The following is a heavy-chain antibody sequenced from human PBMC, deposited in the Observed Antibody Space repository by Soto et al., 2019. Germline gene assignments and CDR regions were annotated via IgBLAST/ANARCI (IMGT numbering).Heavy chain of an antibody. Sequence: SETLSLTCTASGGSISSSSYYWGWIRQPPGKGLEWIGSIYYSGSTYYNPSLKSRVTVSVDTSKNQFSLKLSSVTAADTAVYYCARHPSDFWFDPWGQGTLVTVSS. D-gene: IGHD2-21*02. V-gene: IGHV4-39*01. CDR1: GGSISSSSYY. CDR2: IYYSGST. J-gene: IGHJ5*02. CDR3: ARHPSDFWFDP.